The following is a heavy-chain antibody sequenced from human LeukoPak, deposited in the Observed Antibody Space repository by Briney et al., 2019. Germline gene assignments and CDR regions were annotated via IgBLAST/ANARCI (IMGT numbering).Heavy chain of an antibody. CDR3: ARSEQWRGGGAFDI. CDR1: GYTFSSYY. D-gene: IGHD6-19*01. Sequence: ASVKVSCKASGYTFSSYYMHWVRQAPGQGLEWMGVINPSGGTTTYAQKFQGRVTMTRDTSTSTVYMEVSSLRSEDTAVYYCARSEQWRGGGAFDIWGQGTMVTVSS. J-gene: IGHJ3*02. V-gene: IGHV1-46*01. CDR2: INPSGGTT.